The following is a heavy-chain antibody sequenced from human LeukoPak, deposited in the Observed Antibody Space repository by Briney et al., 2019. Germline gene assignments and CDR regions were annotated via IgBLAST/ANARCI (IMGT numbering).Heavy chain of an antibody. V-gene: IGHV1-2*02. CDR1: GYTFTSYD. D-gene: IGHD3-22*01. J-gene: IGHJ6*03. Sequence: ASVKVSCKASGYTFTSYDINWVRQATGQGLEWMGWINPNSGGTNYAQKFQGRVTMTRDTSISTAYMELSSLRSEDTAVYYCARGLAPYSYEYSGHDPYYYYNMDVWGKGTTVIISS. CDR2: INPNSGGT. CDR3: ARGLAPYSYEYSGHDPYYYYNMDV.